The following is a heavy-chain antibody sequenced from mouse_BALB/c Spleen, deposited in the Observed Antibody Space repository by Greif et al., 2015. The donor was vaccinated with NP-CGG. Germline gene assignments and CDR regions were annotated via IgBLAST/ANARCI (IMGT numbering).Heavy chain of an antibody. CDR2: ISYSGST. J-gene: IGHJ1*01. CDR3: ARFYGNYRYFDV. Sequence: DVQLQESGPGLVKPSQSLSLTCTVTGYSITSDYAWNWIRQFPGNKLEWMGYISYSGSTSYNPSLKSRISITRDTSKNQLFLQLNSVTTEDTATYYCARFYGNYRYFDVWGAGTTVTVSS. V-gene: IGHV3-2*02. D-gene: IGHD2-1*01. CDR1: GYSITSDYA.